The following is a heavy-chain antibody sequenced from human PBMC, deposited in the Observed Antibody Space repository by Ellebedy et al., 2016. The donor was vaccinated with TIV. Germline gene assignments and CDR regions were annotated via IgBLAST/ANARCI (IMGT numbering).Heavy chain of an antibody. CDR3: AKDMGDSSGYYSDYYYGMDV. V-gene: IGHV3-30-3*01. CDR1: GFTFSSCA. CDR2: ISYDGTNK. J-gene: IGHJ6*02. D-gene: IGHD3-22*01. Sequence: GESLKISCAASGFTFSSCAMHWVRQAPGKGLEWVAVISYDGTNKYYADSVKGRFTISRDNSKNSLYLQMNSLRAEDTALYYCAKDMGDSSGYYSDYYYGMDVWGQGTTVTVSS.